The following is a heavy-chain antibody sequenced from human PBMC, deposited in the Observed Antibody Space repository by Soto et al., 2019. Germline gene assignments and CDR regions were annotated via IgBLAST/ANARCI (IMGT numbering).Heavy chain of an antibody. CDR2: IWYDGSNK. D-gene: IGHD3-3*01. J-gene: IGHJ4*02. Sequence: GGSLRLSCAASGFTFSSYGMHWVRQAPGKGLEWVAVIWYDGSNKYYADSVKGRFTISRDNSKNTLYLQMNSLRAEDTAVYYCARGPDPITIFGVVSNYYFDYWGQGTLVTVSS. CDR3: ARGPDPITIFGVVSNYYFDY. CDR1: GFTFSSYG. V-gene: IGHV3-33*01.